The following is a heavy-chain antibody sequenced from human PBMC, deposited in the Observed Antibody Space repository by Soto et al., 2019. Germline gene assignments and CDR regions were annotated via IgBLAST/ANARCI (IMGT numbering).Heavy chain of an antibody. Sequence: QVQLVESGGGVVQPGRSLRLSCAASGFTLSNYDMHWIRQAPGKGLEWVAAIRNDGSNKYYVDSVKGRFTISRDNSKNTLYLQMNSLRAEDTAVYYCARDSGWTGVAGFFFDYWGQGTLVTVSS. J-gene: IGHJ4*02. CDR3: ARDSGWTGVAGFFFDY. CDR1: GFTLSNYD. D-gene: IGHD6-19*01. CDR2: IRNDGSNK. V-gene: IGHV3-33*01.